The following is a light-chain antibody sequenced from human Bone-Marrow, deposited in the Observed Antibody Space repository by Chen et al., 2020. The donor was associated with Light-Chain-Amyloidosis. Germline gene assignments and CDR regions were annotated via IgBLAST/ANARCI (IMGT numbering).Light chain of an antibody. CDR3: GTYTSSSTLSYV. Sequence: QSALTQPASVSGSPGPSITISCTGTSSDVGGYNYVSWYQQHPGKAPKLMIYDVSHRPSGVSNRFTGYKSGNTASLTISVLQEEAEADYYGGTYTSSSTLSYVFGTGAKVTVL. V-gene: IGLV2-14*01. CDR2: DVS. CDR1: SSDVGGYNY. J-gene: IGLJ1*01.